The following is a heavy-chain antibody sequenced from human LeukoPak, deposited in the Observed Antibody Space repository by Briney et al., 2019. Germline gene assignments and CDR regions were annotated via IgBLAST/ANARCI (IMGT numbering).Heavy chain of an antibody. CDR1: GYTFTDYY. Sequence: ASVKVSCKASGYTFTDYYIHWVRQAPGQGLGWMGWINPNSGGTNYAQKFQGRVTVTRDTSISTAYMELSRLRSDDTAVYYCARRYCSGVSCYLDYWGQGTLVTVSS. V-gene: IGHV1-2*02. D-gene: IGHD2-15*01. CDR3: ARRYCSGVSCYLDY. J-gene: IGHJ4*02. CDR2: INPNSGGT.